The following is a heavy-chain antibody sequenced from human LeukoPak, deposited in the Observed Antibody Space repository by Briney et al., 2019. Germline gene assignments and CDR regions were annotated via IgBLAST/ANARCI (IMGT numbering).Heavy chain of an antibody. D-gene: IGHD5-18*01. Sequence: SETLSLTCTVSGYSISSGYYWGWIRPPPGKGLEWIGSIYHSGSTYYNPSLKSRVTISVDTSKNQFSLKLSSVTAADTAVYYCARGGRRGYSYGYPPRTFDPWGQGTLVTVSS. CDR1: GYSISSGYY. V-gene: IGHV4-38-2*02. CDR3: ARGGRRGYSYGYPPRTFDP. J-gene: IGHJ5*02. CDR2: IYHSGST.